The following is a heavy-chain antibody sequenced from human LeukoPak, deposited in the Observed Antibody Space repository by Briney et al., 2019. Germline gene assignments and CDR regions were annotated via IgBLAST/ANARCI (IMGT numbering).Heavy chain of an antibody. J-gene: IGHJ1*01. CDR3: AREGGAAAGTKDFQH. D-gene: IGHD6-13*01. CDR1: GFTLSSYW. Sequence: PGGSLRLSCAASGFTLSSYWMHWVRHAPGKGLVWVSRINSDGSRTIYADSVRGRFTIPRHNPKNTLYLQMHSLRAEDTAVYYCAREGGAAAGTKDFQHWGQGTLVTVSS. V-gene: IGHV3-74*01. CDR2: INSDGSRT.